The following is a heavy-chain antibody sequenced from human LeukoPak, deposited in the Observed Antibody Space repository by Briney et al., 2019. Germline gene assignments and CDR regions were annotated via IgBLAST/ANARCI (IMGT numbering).Heavy chain of an antibody. Sequence: SVKVSCKASGGTFSSYAISWVRQAPGQGLEWMGRIIPILGIANYAQKFQGRVTITANKSTSTAYMELSSLRSEDTAVYYCARGIAVAGNGYWGQGTLVTVSS. CDR3: ARGIAVAGNGY. CDR1: GGTFSSYA. CDR2: IIPILGIA. V-gene: IGHV1-69*04. J-gene: IGHJ4*02. D-gene: IGHD6-19*01.